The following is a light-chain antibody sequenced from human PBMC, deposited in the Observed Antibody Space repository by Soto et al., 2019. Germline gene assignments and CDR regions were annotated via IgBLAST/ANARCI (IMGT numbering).Light chain of an antibody. V-gene: IGKV2D-29*01. J-gene: IGKJ4*01. CDR1: QGLLDSDGRTH. Sequence: DVVMTQSPLSLPVTLGQPASISCNSSQGLLDSDGRTHLYWYVQKTGQPPQALIYEVSKRSSGVPDRFSGSGSGTHFTLRMSRVQAEDAGIYYCMQSLQLNTFGGGTRWIS. CDR2: EVS. CDR3: MQSLQLNT.